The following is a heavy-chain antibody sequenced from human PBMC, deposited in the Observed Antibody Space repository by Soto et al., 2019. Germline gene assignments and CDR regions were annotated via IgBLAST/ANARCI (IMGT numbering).Heavy chain of an antibody. Sequence: ASVKVSCKASGDTFTSYAMHWVRQAPGQRLEWMGWINAGNGNTNYAQKLQGRVTMTTDTSTSTAYMELRSLRSDDTAVYYCARASGSSYWFAPWGQGTLVTVSS. CDR1: GDTFTSYA. D-gene: IGHD1-26*01. V-gene: IGHV1-3*01. J-gene: IGHJ5*02. CDR2: INAGNGNT. CDR3: ARASGSSYWFAP.